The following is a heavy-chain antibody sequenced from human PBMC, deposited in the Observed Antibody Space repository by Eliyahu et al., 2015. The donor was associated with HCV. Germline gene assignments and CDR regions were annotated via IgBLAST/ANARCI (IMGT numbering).Heavy chain of an antibody. CDR1: GDSITDRRYS. J-gene: IGHJ3*01. CDR3: ARQGRDGYKLGDAFDV. Sequence: QVQLQESGPGLVKLSETLSLICSVTGDSITDRRYSWGWIRQSPGNGLEWIGKIYSGGHTELNPSLKSRGTISRDTPKNQFSLKLTSVTAADTAVYYCARQGRDGYKLGDAFDVWGQGTKVTVSS. D-gene: IGHD5-24*01. CDR2: IYSGGHT. V-gene: IGHV4-39*01.